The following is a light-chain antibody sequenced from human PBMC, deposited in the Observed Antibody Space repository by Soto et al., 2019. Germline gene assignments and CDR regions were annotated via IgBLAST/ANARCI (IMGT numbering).Light chain of an antibody. CDR1: SPDVGGYIC. V-gene: IGLV2-14*01. Sequence: QSPLTQPDSVSGSPGPSILISCAGTSPDVGGYICVSWYQQHPGKAPKLMIYEVSDRPSGVSNRFSGSKSGNTASLTISGLQAEDEADYYCSSYTSSSTLGVFGTGTKVTVL. CDR3: SSYTSSSTLGV. J-gene: IGLJ1*01. CDR2: EVS.